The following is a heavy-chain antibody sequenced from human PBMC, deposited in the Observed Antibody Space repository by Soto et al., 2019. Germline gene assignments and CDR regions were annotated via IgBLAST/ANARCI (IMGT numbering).Heavy chain of an antibody. CDR1: GFAFSDSA. Sequence: EVHLVESGGGLVQPGGSLKLSCAASGFAFSDSAIQWVRQASGKGLEWVGRIRSKPKSYVTAYAASVKGRFTISRDDSKNTAYLQMNSLKTEDTAVYYCSRLIENAVVAIAFDYWGQGALVTVSS. CDR2: IRSKPKSYVT. D-gene: IGHD2-15*01. CDR3: SRLIENAVVAIAFDY. V-gene: IGHV3-73*01. J-gene: IGHJ4*02.